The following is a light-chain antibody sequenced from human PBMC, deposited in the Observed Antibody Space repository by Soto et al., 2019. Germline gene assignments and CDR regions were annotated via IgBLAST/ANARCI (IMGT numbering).Light chain of an antibody. V-gene: IGLV1-47*01. CDR3: AAWDDSLSGVV. CDR1: SSNIGSNY. J-gene: IGLJ2*01. CDR2: RNN. Sequence: QSVLSQPPSASGTPGQRVTIFCSGSSSNIGSNYVYWYQQLPGTAPKLLIYRNNQRPSGVPDRLSGSKSGTSASLAISGLRSEDEADYYCAAWDDSLSGVVFGGGTKLTVL.